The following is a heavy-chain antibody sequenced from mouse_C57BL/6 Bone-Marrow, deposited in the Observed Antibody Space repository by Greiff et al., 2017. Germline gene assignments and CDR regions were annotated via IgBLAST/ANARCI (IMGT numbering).Heavy chain of an antibody. V-gene: IGHV1-55*01. CDR1: GYTFTSYW. CDR3: ARYGYYNWYFDD. CDR2: IYPGSGST. J-gene: IGHJ1*03. D-gene: IGHD2-3*01. Sequence: QVQLQQPGAELVKPGASVKMSCKASGYTFTSYWITWVKQRPGQGLEWIGDIYPGSGSTNYNEKFKSKATLTVDTSSSTAYMQLSSLTSEDSAVDYGARYGYYNWYFDDWGTGTTVTVSS.